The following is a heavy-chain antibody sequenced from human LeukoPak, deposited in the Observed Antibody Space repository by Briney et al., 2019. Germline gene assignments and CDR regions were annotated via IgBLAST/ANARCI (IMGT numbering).Heavy chain of an antibody. Sequence: GGSLRLSCAASGFSFSSYWMSWVRQAPGKGLEWVANIKLDGSETYYVDSVKGRFTVSRDNAKNLLHLQMNSLRDEDTAVYYCAREGGILPADYIQTFIDYWGQGTLVTVSS. CDR3: AREGGILPADYIQTFIDY. CDR2: IKLDGSET. V-gene: IGHV3-7*04. D-gene: IGHD3-9*01. CDR1: GFSFSSYW. J-gene: IGHJ4*02.